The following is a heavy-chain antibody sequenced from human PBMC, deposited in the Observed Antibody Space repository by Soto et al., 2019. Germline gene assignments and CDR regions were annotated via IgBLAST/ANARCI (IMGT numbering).Heavy chain of an antibody. Sequence: SETLSLTCSVYGGSFSGYYWSWIRQPPGKGLEWIGEINHSGSTNYNPSLKSRVTISVDTSKNQFSLKLSSVTAADTAVYYCARVRPSYDFWSGYYAVFDYWGQGTLVTVSS. J-gene: IGHJ4*02. D-gene: IGHD3-3*01. CDR3: ARVRPSYDFWSGYYAVFDY. V-gene: IGHV4-34*01. CDR2: INHSGST. CDR1: GGSFSGYY.